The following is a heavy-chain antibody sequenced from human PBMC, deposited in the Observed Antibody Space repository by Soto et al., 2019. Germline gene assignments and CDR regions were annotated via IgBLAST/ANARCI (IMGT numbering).Heavy chain of an antibody. CDR3: ARDPLAVAGRGSHGMDV. Sequence: ASVKVSCKASGYTFTSYGISWVRQAPGQGLEWMGWISAYNGNTNYAQKLQGRVTMTTDTSTSTAYMELRSLRSDDTAVYYCARDPLAVAGRGSHGMDVWGQGTTVTVSS. CDR1: GYTFTSYG. CDR2: ISAYNGNT. D-gene: IGHD6-19*01. J-gene: IGHJ6*02. V-gene: IGHV1-18*01.